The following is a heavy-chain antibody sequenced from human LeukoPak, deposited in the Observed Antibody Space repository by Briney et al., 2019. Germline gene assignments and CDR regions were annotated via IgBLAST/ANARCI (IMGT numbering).Heavy chain of an antibody. V-gene: IGHV4-61*01. CDR1: GGSVSSGSYY. CDR2: IYYRGST. J-gene: IGHJ4*02. CDR3: AREDYGGNSGFDY. D-gene: IGHD4-23*01. Sequence: PSETLSLTCTVSGGSVSSGSYYWNWIRQPPGKGLEWIGYIYYRGSTNYNPSLKSRVTISVDTSKNQFSLKLSSVTAADTAVYYCAREDYGGNSGFDYWGQGTLVTVSS.